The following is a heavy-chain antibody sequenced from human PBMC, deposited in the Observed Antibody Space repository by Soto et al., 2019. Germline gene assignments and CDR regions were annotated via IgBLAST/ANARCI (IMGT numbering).Heavy chain of an antibody. CDR1: GFVFRTFR. J-gene: IGHJ4*02. Sequence: PEGSLRLSCEASGFVFRTFRMHWVRRAPGKGLEWLATIRFDGSTARYAESVRGRFKISRDNSMNTLYLQLDRLRVEDTAVYYCVRDRPNTESLTGYFDTWGQGTPVTVSS. CDR2: IRFDGSTA. V-gene: IGHV3-33*01. CDR3: VRDRPNTESLTGYFDT. D-gene: IGHD3-9*01.